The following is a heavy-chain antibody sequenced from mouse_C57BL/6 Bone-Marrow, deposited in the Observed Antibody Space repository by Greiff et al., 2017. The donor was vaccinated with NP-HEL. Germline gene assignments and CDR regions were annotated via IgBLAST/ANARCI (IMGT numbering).Heavy chain of an antibody. D-gene: IGHD2-12*01. CDR1: GFTFSSYA. J-gene: IGHJ4*01. Sequence: EVQGVESGGGLVKPGGSLKLSCAASGFTFSSYAMSWVRQTPEKRLEWVATISDGASYTYYPDNVKGRFTISRDNAKNNLYLQMSHLKSEDTAMYYCARDRVTTNAMDYWGQGTSVTVSS. V-gene: IGHV5-4*01. CDR2: ISDGASYT. CDR3: ARDRVTTNAMDY.